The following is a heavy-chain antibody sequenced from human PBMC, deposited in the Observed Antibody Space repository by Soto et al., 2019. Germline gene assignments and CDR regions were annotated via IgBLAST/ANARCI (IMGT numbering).Heavy chain of an antibody. J-gene: IGHJ4*01. CDR1: GYTFTSYG. CDR2: ISAHNGNT. D-gene: IGHD1-1*01. Sequence: QVHLVQSGAEVKKPGASVKVSCKVSGYTFTSYGITWVRQAPGQGLEWMGWISAHNGNTDYAQKLQGRVIVTRDTSTSTAYMELRSLISYDTAVYSCARGRYGDYLGHGALVTVSS. V-gene: IGHV1-18*01. CDR3: ARGRYGDY.